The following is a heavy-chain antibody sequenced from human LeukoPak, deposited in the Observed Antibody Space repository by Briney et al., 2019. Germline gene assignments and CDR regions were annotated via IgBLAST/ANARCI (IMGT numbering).Heavy chain of an antibody. CDR3: AREGSRYSSGWYGY. D-gene: IGHD6-19*01. CDR2: INPNSGGT. CDR1: GYTFTGYY. Sequence: ASVKVSCKASGYTFTGYYMHWVRQAPGQGLEWMGWINPNSGGTNYAQKFQGRVTMTRDTSISTAYMELSRLRSDDTAVYYCAREGSRYSSGWYGYWGQGALVTVSS. J-gene: IGHJ4*02. V-gene: IGHV1-2*02.